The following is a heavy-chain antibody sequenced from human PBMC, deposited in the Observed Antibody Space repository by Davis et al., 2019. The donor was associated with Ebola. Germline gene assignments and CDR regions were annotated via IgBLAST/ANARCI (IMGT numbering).Heavy chain of an antibody. CDR3: ARRGGWSGAFLDY. CDR2: IYPGDSDT. CDR1: GYTFTTYW. D-gene: IGHD3-3*02. J-gene: IGHJ4*02. V-gene: IGHV5-51*01. Sequence: GESLKISCKGSGYTFTTYWIGWVRQMPGKGLEWMGIIYPGDSDTRYSPSFQGQVTISADKSISTAYLQLSSLKASDTAMYYCARRGGWSGAFLDYWGQGTLVTVSS.